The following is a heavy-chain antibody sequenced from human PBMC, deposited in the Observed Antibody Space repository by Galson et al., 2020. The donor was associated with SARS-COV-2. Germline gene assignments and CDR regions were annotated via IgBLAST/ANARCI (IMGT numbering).Heavy chain of an antibody. CDR3: ARDYRYYYGGSGYSDAVDI. CDR2: ISSSGSTI. J-gene: IGHJ3*02. Sequence: GGSLRLSCAASGFTFSSYEMNWVRQPPGKGLEWVSYISSSGSTIYYADSVKGRFTISRDNAKNSLYLQMNSLGAEDTAVYYCARDYRYYYGGSGYSDAVDIGGQRRMVTFSS. CDR1: GFTFSSYE. D-gene: IGHD3-22*01. V-gene: IGHV3-48*03.